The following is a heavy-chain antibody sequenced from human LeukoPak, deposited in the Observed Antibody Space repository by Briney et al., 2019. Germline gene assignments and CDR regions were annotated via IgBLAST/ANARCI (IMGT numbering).Heavy chain of an antibody. CDR2: ISAYNGNT. J-gene: IGHJ4*02. CDR3: ARDQFPRIAAAGLFDY. Sequence: ASVKVSCKASGYTFTSYGISWVRQAPGQGLEWMGWISAYNGNTNYAQKLQGRVTMTTDTSTSTAYMELRSLRSDDTAVYYCARDQFPRIAAAGLFDYWGQGTLVTVSS. CDR1: GYTFTSYG. V-gene: IGHV1-18*01. D-gene: IGHD6-13*01.